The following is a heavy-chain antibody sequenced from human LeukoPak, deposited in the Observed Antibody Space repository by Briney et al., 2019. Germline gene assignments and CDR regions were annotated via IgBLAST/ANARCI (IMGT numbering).Heavy chain of an antibody. V-gene: IGHV1-2*02. CDR1: GYVFIGYY. Sequence: ASVKVSCKASGYVFIGYYIYWMRQAPGQGLEWMGRINPNSGGTDYAPKFQGRVTMTRDTSITTAYMELTSLRSDDTAIYYCARDHSDQPNLVWFDPWGQGTLVTVSS. D-gene: IGHD1-14*01. CDR2: INPNSGGT. J-gene: IGHJ5*02. CDR3: ARDHSDQPNLVWFDP.